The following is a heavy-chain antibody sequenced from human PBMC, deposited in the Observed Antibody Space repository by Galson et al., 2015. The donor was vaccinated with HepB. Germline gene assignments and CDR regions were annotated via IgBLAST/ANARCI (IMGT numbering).Heavy chain of an antibody. CDR3: ARIIAAAGDYYYYGMDV. D-gene: IGHD6-13*01. CDR2: ISAYNGNT. Sequence: SVKVSCKASGYTFTSYGISWVRQAPGQGLEWMGWISAYNGNTNYAQKLQGRVTMTTDTSTSTAYMELRSLRSDDTAVYYCARIIAAAGDYYYYGMDVWGQGTTVTVSS. CDR1: GYTFTSYG. V-gene: IGHV1-18*01. J-gene: IGHJ6*02.